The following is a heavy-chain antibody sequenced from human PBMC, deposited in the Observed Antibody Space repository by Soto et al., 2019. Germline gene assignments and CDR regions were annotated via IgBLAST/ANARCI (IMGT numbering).Heavy chain of an antibody. CDR1: GYTFTSYG. CDR3: ARDRSGGYYFY. D-gene: IGHD3-22*01. Sequence: ASVRVSFKASGYTFTSYGISWVRQAPGQGLEWMGWISAYNGNTNYAQKLQGRVTMTTDTSTSTAYMELRSLRSDDTAVYYCARDRSGGYYFYWGQGTLVTVSS. J-gene: IGHJ4*02. V-gene: IGHV1-18*01. CDR2: ISAYNGNT.